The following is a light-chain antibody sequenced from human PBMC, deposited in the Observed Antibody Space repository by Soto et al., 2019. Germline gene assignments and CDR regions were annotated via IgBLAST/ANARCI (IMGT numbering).Light chain of an antibody. J-gene: IGLJ1*01. V-gene: IGLV2-14*01. CDR3: ASYATSTTLHV. Sequence: QSALTQPASVSGSPGQSITICCTATSSDVGSFNYVSWYQHHPGKAPKLMIYEVTSRPSGVSNRFSGSKSGNTASLTISGLQAEDAADYYCASYATSTTLHVFGSGTKLTVL. CDR1: SSDVGSFNY. CDR2: EVT.